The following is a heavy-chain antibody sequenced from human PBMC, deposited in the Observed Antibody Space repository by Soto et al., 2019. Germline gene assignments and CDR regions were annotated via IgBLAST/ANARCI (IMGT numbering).Heavy chain of an antibody. V-gene: IGHV1-3*01. CDR3: ARGGPEVGYFDL. J-gene: IGHJ2*01. CDR2: INAGNGNT. D-gene: IGHD2-15*01. Sequence: QVQLVQSGAEVKKPGASVKVSCKASGYTFTSYAMHWVRQAPGQRLEWMGWINAGNGNTKYSQKFKGRVTITRDTSASTAYMELSSLRSEDTAVYYGARGGPEVGYFDLWGRGTLVTVSS. CDR1: GYTFTSYA.